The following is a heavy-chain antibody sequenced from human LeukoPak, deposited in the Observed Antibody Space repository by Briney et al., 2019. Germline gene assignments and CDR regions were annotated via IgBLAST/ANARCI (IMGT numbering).Heavy chain of an antibody. D-gene: IGHD1-26*01. CDR3: ARDLGGSYEDY. J-gene: IGHJ4*02. V-gene: IGHV1-18*01. CDR1: GYTFTSNG. Sequence: ASVKVSCKASGYTFTSNGISWVRQAPGQGLEGMGWISAYNGNTKYSQKFQGRVTITRDTSASTAYMELSSLRSEDTAVYYCARDLGGSYEDYWGQGTLVTVSS. CDR2: ISAYNGNT.